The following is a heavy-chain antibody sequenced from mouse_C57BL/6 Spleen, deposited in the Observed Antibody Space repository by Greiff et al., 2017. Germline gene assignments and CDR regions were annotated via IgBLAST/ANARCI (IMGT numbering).Heavy chain of an antibody. Sequence: EVKLVESGGGLVQPGGSLSLSCAASGFTFTDYYMSWVRQPPGQALEWLGFIRNKANGYTTEYSAYVKGRFTISRDNSQSILYLHMHALRAEDSATYYCARYSYYDGSSYWYFAVWGKGTTVTVSS. CDR3: ARYSYYDGSSYWYFAV. D-gene: IGHD1-1*01. J-gene: IGHJ1*03. CDR2: IRNKANGYTT. V-gene: IGHV7-3*01. CDR1: GFTFTDYY.